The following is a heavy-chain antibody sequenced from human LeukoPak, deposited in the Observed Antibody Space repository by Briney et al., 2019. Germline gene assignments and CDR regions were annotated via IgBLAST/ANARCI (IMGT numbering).Heavy chain of an antibody. D-gene: IGHD2-15*01. Sequence: PSETLSLTCTVSGASISGYYWTWIRQRAGKGLEWIGRIYTSGSTKYNPSLKSRVSMSVDTSRNQFSLKVSSVTAADTAVYYCARVICGGGSCYSDNWFDPWGQGTLVTVSS. J-gene: IGHJ5*02. V-gene: IGHV4-4*07. CDR3: ARVICGGGSCYSDNWFDP. CDR1: GASISGYY. CDR2: IYTSGST.